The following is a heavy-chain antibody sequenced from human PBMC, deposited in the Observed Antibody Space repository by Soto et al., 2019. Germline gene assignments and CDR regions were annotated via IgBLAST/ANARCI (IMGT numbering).Heavy chain of an antibody. V-gene: IGHV1-18*01. Sequence: GASVKVSCKASGYTFTNYGFSWLRQAPGQGPEWMAWISAYNGKTNHAQKFQGRVIMTTDTSTSTAYMELRSLRSDDTAVYYCAGSRKNQLLRDAFDITGQGTLVIGSS. J-gene: IGHJ3*02. CDR2: ISAYNGKT. D-gene: IGHD2-2*01. CDR3: AGSRKNQLLRDAFDI. CDR1: GYTFTNYG.